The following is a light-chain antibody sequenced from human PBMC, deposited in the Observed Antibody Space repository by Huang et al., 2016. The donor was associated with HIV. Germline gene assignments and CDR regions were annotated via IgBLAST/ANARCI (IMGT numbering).Light chain of an antibody. CDR1: QSLLFRSNNKNY. J-gene: IGKJ1*01. Sequence: IVMTQSPDSLAVSLGETATINFKSSQSLLFRSNNKNYLAWYQQKPGQPPSLLMSCACTRGSGVPIRFSGGGSGTDFTLTISSLQAEDVAVYFCQQYFDVPWTFGRGTKVEIK. V-gene: IGKV4-1*01. CDR3: QQYFDVPWT. CDR2: CAC.